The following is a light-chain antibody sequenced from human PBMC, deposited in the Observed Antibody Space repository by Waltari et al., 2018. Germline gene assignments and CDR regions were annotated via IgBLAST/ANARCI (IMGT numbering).Light chain of an antibody. CDR2: KAS. CDR3: QQYNTYPYT. V-gene: IGKV1-5*03. J-gene: IGKJ2*01. Sequence: DIQITQSPSTLSASVGDRVTITCRASQSISVWLAWFHQKPGKAPKLLISKASTLMNGAPSRFSSSGSGTAFTLTISCLQPDDFATYYCQQYNTYPYTFGQGTKLEI. CDR1: QSISVW.